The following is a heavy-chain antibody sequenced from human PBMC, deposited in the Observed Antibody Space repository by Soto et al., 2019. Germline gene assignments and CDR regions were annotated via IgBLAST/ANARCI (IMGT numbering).Heavy chain of an antibody. CDR1: GFTFSSYA. CDR3: ARDQWVRGVRIPFYYYGMDV. V-gene: IGHV3-30-3*01. J-gene: IGHJ6*02. D-gene: IGHD3-10*01. CDR2: ISYDGSNK. Sequence: QVQLVESGGGVVQPGRSLRLSCAASGFTFSSYAMHWVRQAPGKGLEWVAVISYDGSNKYYADSVKGRFTISRDNSKNTLYLPMNSLRSEDTAVYYCARDQWVRGVRIPFYYYGMDVWGQGTTVTVSS.